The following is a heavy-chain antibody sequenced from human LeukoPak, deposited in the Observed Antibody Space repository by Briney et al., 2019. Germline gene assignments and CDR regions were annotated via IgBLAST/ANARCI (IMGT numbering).Heavy chain of an antibody. D-gene: IGHD6-13*01. J-gene: IGHJ4*02. Sequence: ASVKVSCKVSGDTLTESSTHWVRQAPGKGLEWMGGFEPEDGEAIYSQRFQGRLTLTEDTSTDTAYMELSSLTSEDTAVYFCAADLGQLLSYWGQGTLVTVSS. V-gene: IGHV1-24*01. CDR2: FEPEDGEA. CDR3: AADLGQLLSY. CDR1: GDTLTESS.